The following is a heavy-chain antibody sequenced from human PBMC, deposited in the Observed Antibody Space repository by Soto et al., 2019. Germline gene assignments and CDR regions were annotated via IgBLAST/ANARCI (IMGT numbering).Heavy chain of an antibody. D-gene: IGHD2-15*01. CDR2: ISAYNGNT. V-gene: IGHV1-18*04. CDR3: ARADIPPLGYCSGGSCYQIDY. J-gene: IGHJ4*02. CDR1: GYTFTSYG. Sequence: ASVKVSCKASGYTFTSYGISWVRQAPGQGREWMGWISAYNGNTNYAQKLQGRVTMTTDTSTSTAYMELRSLRSDDTAVYYCARADIPPLGYCSGGSCYQIDYWGQGTLVTVSS.